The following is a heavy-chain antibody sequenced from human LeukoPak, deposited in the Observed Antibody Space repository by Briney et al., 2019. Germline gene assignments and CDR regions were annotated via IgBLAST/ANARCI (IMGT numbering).Heavy chain of an antibody. V-gene: IGHV4-39*01. CDR3: ARTSGNHYDFWSGLITA. CDR1: GGSISSSSYY. Sequence: SETLSLTCTVSGGSISSSSYYWGWIRQPPGKGLEWIGSTYYSGSTYYNPSLKSRVTISVDTSKNQFFLKLSSVTAADTAVYYCARTSGNHYDFWSGLITAWGQGTLVTVSS. J-gene: IGHJ5*02. CDR2: TYYSGST. D-gene: IGHD3-3*01.